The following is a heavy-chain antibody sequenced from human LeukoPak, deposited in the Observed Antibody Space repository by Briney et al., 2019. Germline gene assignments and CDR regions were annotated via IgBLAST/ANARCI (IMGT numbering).Heavy chain of an antibody. CDR3: ARGALSIVATLFDY. V-gene: IGHV3-23*01. Sequence: GGSLRLSCAASGFTFSSYGMSWVRQAPGKGLEWVSAISGSGGSTYYADSVKGRFTISRDNPKNTLYLQMNSLRAEDTAVYYCARGALSIVATLFDYWGQGTLVTVSS. CDR2: ISGSGGST. D-gene: IGHD5-12*01. CDR1: GFTFSSYG. J-gene: IGHJ4*02.